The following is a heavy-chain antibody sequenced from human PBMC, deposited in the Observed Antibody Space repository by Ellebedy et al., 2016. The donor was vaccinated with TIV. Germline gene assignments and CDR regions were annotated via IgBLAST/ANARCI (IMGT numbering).Heavy chain of an antibody. J-gene: IGHJ6*02. D-gene: IGHD3/OR15-3a*01. V-gene: IGHV3-20*04. CDR2: INWNGDTT. Sequence: GESLKISCAASGFVFPHYNLNWFRQPPGRGLEWVSGINWNGDTTGYTDSVKGRFTISRDNAKNSVYLEMNSLRAEDTALYYCARDGPYFYFGMDVWGQGTTVTVSS. CDR3: ARDGPYFYFGMDV. CDR1: GFVFPHYN.